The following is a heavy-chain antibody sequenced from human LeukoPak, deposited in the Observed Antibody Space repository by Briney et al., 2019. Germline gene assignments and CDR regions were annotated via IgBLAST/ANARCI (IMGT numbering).Heavy chain of an antibody. J-gene: IGHJ3*02. CDR3: AREELEAFDI. CDR2: ISGSDGST. CDR1: GFTFSSYA. V-gene: IGHV3-23*01. D-gene: IGHD3-10*01. Sequence: GGSLRLSCAASGFTFSSYAMSWVRQAPGKGLEWVSAISGSDGSTYYADSVKGRFTISRDNSKNTLYVQMNSLRAEDTAVYYCAREELEAFDIWGQGTLVTVSS.